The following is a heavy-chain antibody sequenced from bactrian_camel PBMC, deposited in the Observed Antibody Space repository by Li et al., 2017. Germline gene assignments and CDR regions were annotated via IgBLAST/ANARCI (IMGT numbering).Heavy chain of an antibody. CDR2: IYTDKGGAYYT. CDR3: AAKLPVECYAEPWGTDFVY. V-gene: IGHV3S6*01. J-gene: IGHJ6*01. CDR1: GYTGSSKC. D-gene: IGHD3*01. Sequence: VQLVESGGGSVQPGGSLRLSCAASGYTGSSKCMGWFRQAPGKEREGVARIYTDKGGAYYTDYADSVKGRFTISKDNAKDTLILQMNSLTPEDTAMYFCAAKLPVECYAEPWGTDFVYWGQGTQVTVS.